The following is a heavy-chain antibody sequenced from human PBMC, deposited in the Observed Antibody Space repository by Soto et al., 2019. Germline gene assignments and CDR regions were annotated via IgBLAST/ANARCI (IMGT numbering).Heavy chain of an antibody. CDR3: ARAISGYVT. CDR2: INAGNGDT. V-gene: IGHV1-3*01. J-gene: IGHJ4*02. D-gene: IGHD5-12*01. Sequence: QVQLVQSGPEMKKPGASVKLSCKASGITYNTYAIHWVRQAPGQGLEWMGWINAGNGDTRFSQNLQGRVTLTRDTSASTVYMDLDSLKSEDTGVYYCARAISGYVTWGQGTLVTVSS. CDR1: GITYNTYA.